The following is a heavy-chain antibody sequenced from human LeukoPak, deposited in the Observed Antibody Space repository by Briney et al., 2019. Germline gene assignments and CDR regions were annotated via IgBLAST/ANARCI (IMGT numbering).Heavy chain of an antibody. Sequence: GGSLRLSCAVSGFTFSSYSMNWVRQAPGKGLEWVSSISSSSSYIYYADSVKGRFTISRDNAKNSLYLQMNSLRAEDTAVHYCARGALSSIVVVPAARVYYYYYYYMDVWGKGTTVTVSS. CDR3: ARGALSSIVVVPAARVYYYYYYYMDV. J-gene: IGHJ6*03. D-gene: IGHD2-2*01. V-gene: IGHV3-21*01. CDR2: ISSSSSYI. CDR1: GFTFSSYS.